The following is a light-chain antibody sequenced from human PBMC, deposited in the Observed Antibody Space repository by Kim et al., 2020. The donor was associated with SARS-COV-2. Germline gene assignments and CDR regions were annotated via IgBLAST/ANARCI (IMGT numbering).Light chain of an antibody. CDR2: AVS. Sequence: QSITISCTGTSSDVGSYNYVSWYQQHPGKAPQLMIYAVSNRPSGVSTRFSGSKSGNTASLTISGLQAEDEADYYCSSYTRSSTNYVFGTGTKVTVL. J-gene: IGLJ1*01. V-gene: IGLV2-14*03. CDR1: SSDVGSYNY. CDR3: SSYTRSSTNYV.